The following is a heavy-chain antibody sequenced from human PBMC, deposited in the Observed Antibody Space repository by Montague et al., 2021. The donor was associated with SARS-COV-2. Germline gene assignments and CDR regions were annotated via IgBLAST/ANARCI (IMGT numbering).Heavy chain of an antibody. J-gene: IGHJ6*03. D-gene: IGHD3-3*01. CDR1: GGSISGSNYY. Sequence: SETLSLTCTVSGGSISGSNYYWSWIRQPPGKGLEWIGTIHYSGSTYYKPSLKSRVTTSLDTSKSQFSLTLSSVTAADTAVYYCARGDYGVVIIPYYYYYMDVWGKGTTVTVS. V-gene: IGHV4-39*01. CDR3: ARGDYGVVIIPYYYYYMDV. CDR2: IHYSGST.